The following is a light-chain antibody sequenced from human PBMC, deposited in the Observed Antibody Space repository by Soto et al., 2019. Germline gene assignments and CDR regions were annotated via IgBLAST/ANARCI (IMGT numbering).Light chain of an antibody. J-gene: IGKJ5*01. CDR3: QQYNNWPRT. CDR2: GAS. CDR1: QSVSRR. Sequence: EVVLTQSPGTLSLSPWGRATLSCRASQSVSRRLAWYQQKPGQAPRLLIYGASTRATGVPARFSGSGSGTEFTLTISSLQSEDFAVYYCQQYNNWPRTFGQGTRLEIK. V-gene: IGKV3-15*01.